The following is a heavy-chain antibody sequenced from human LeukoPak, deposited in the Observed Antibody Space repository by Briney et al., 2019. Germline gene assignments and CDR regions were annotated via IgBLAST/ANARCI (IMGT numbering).Heavy chain of an antibody. D-gene: IGHD2-21*02. J-gene: IGHJ4*02. Sequence: GGSLRLSCAASGFTFSSYAMSWVRQAPGKGLEWVSAISGSDGSTYYADSVKGRSTISRDNSKNTLYLQMNSLSAEDTAVYYCEKDLGGSGDYRPYWGQGSEVTVSS. CDR3: EKDLGGSGDYRPY. CDR2: ISGSDGST. CDR1: GFTFSSYA. V-gene: IGHV3-23*01.